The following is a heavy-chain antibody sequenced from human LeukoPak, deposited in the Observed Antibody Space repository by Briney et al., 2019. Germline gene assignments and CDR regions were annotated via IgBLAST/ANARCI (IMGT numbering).Heavy chain of an antibody. CDR1: GFTFSSYS. D-gene: IGHD6-19*01. J-gene: IGHJ6*03. CDR3: ARDSDSSGWLDYYMDV. CDR2: ISSSSSYI. V-gene: IGHV3-21*01. Sequence: GGSLRLSCAASGFTFSSYSMNWVRQAPGKGLEWVSSISSSSSYIYYADSVKGRFTISRDNAKNSLYLQMNSLRAEDTAVYYCARDSDSSGWLDYYMDVWGKGTTVTISS.